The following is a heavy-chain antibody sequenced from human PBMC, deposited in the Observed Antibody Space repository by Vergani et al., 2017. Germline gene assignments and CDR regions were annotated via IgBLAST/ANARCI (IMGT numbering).Heavy chain of an antibody. V-gene: IGHV4-39*01. CDR3: ARGGYDSSGYYYGAIDI. CDR1: GGSLSSSSYY. D-gene: IGHD3-22*01. CDR2: IYYSGST. J-gene: IGHJ3*02. Sequence: QVQLQESGPGLVKPSETLSLTCTVSGGSLSSSSYYWGWIRQPPGKGLEWIGSIYYSGSTYYNPSLKSRVTISVDTSKNQFSLKLSSVTAADTAVYYCARGGYDSSGYYYGAIDIWGQGTMVTVSS.